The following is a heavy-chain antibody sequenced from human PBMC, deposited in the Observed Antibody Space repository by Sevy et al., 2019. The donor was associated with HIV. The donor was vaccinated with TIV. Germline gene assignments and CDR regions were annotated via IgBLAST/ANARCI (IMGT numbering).Heavy chain of an antibody. Sequence: SETLSLTCAVYGGSFSGYYWGWIRQPPGKGLEWIGEINHSGSTTYNPSLKSRVTISVDTSKNQFSLKLSSVTAAGTAVYDCASGLGYCSGGSCYSVRRTYYYGMDVWGQGTTVTVSS. CDR1: GGSFSGYY. D-gene: IGHD2-15*01. V-gene: IGHV4-34*01. CDR3: ASGLGYCSGGSCYSVRRTYYYGMDV. CDR2: INHSGST. J-gene: IGHJ6*02.